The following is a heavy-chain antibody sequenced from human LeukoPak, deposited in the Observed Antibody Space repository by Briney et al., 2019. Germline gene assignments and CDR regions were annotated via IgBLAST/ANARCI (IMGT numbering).Heavy chain of an antibody. V-gene: IGHV3-33*03. Sequence: GGSLRLSCAASGFTFSHYGMHWVRQAPGAGLEWVAVIWSDGSDKYYAESVKGRFTISRDNSRNSLFLQMSSLRAEDTAVYYCAKDAQRGFDYSNSLQNWGQGILVTVSS. D-gene: IGHD4-11*01. CDR1: GFTFSHYG. CDR2: IWSDGSDK. J-gene: IGHJ1*01. CDR3: AKDAQRGFDYSNSLQN.